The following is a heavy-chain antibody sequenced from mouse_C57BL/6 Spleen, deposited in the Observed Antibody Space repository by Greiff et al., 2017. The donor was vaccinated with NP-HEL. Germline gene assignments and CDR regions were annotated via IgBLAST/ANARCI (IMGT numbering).Heavy chain of an antibody. D-gene: IGHD2-4*01. CDR3: ARSGLPYFDV. V-gene: IGHV1-69*01. J-gene: IGHJ1*03. Sequence: QVQLQQPGAELVMPGASVKLSCKASGYTFTSYWMHWVKQRPGQGLEWIGEIDPSDSYANYNQKFKGKSTLTVDKSSSTADMQLSSLTSEDSAVYYCARSGLPYFDVWGTGTTVTVSS. CDR1: GYTFTSYW. CDR2: IDPSDSYA.